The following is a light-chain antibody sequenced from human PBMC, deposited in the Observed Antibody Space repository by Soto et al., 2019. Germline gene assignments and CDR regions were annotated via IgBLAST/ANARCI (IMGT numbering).Light chain of an antibody. J-gene: IGLJ2*01. Sequence: QSVLTQPASVSGSPGQSITISCTGTSSDVGGYNRVSWYQQPPGTAPKFIIYDVSHRPSGVPDRFSGSKSGNTASLTISGLQAEDEADYYCSSFSSTRTVVFGGGTKVTVL. CDR3: SSFSSTRTVV. CDR1: SSDVGGYNR. V-gene: IGLV2-18*02. CDR2: DVS.